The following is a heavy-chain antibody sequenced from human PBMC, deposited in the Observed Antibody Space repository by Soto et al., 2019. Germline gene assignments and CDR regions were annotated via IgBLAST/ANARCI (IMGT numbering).Heavy chain of an antibody. V-gene: IGHV3-23*01. CDR1: GFTFSTYA. D-gene: IGHD3-10*01. CDR2: LSSSGGTT. J-gene: IGHJ4*02. Sequence: EVQLLESGGGLVQPGGSLRLSCSTSGFTFSTYAMNWVRQAPGKGLEWVSALSSSGGTTYYADSVRGRFTISRDNSKNTLFLQMNSLRAEDTALYYCAKQRAGYGSGSDTYYFDFWGQGSLVTVSS. CDR3: AKQRAGYGSGSDTYYFDF.